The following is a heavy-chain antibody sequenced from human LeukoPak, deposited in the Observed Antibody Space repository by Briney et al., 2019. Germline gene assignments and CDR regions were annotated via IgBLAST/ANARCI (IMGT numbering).Heavy chain of an antibody. D-gene: IGHD3-3*01. CDR3: AREVRFLEWLLYHHNWFDP. J-gene: IGHJ5*02. CDR2: IYYSGST. V-gene: IGHV4-39*02. CDR1: GGSISSSSYY. Sequence: PSETLSLTCTISGGSISSSSYYWGWIRQPPGKGLEWIGSIYYSGSTYYNPSLKSRVTISVDTSKNQFSLKLSSVTAADTAVYYCAREVRFLEWLLYHHNWFDPWGQGTLVTVSS.